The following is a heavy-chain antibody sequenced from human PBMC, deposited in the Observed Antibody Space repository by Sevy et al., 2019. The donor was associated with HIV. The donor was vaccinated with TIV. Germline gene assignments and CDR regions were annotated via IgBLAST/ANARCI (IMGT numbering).Heavy chain of an antibody. V-gene: IGHV3-21*01. J-gene: IGHJ6*02. D-gene: IGHD1-26*01. CDR3: AIETSEFKSSSSSSGGELYFYYGMGV. CDR2: ISSNSRYI. Sequence: GGSLRLSCVASRFIVTSLTLNWVRQRPGRGLEWVASISSNSRYINYVDSVEGRFTISRGDGGDSVFLEMNSLRAEDTAAYYLAIETSEFKSSSSSSGGELYFYYGMGVWGQGTTVTVSS. CDR1: RFIVTSLT.